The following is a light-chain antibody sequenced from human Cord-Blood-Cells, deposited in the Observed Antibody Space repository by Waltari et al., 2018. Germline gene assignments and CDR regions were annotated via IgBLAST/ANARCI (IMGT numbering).Light chain of an antibody. CDR1: QSVLYSSNNKNY. CDR2: WAS. Sequence: DIVMTQSPDSLAVSLGERATINCKSSQSVLYSSNNKNYLAWYQPKPGQPPKLLIYWASTQESGVPDRFSGSGSGTDFTLTISSLQAEDVAVYYCQQYYSTPITFGQGTRLEIK. CDR3: QQYYSTPIT. V-gene: IGKV4-1*01. J-gene: IGKJ5*01.